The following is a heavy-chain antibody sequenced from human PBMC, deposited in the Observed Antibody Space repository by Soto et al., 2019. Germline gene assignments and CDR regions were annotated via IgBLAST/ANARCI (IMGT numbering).Heavy chain of an antibody. V-gene: IGHV4-39*01. CDR1: GGSISSSSYY. Sequence: SETLSLTCTVSGGSISSSSYYWGWIRQPPGKGLEWIASIYYSGSTYYNPSLKSRVTISVDTSKNQFSLKLSSVTAADTAVYYRARQYLVTTGTTGWGQGTLVTVSS. CDR3: ARQYLVTTGTTG. D-gene: IGHD1-1*01. J-gene: IGHJ4*02. CDR2: IYYSGST.